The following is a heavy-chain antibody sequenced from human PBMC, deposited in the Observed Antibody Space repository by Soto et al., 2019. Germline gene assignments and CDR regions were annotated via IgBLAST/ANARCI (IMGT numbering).Heavy chain of an antibody. Sequence: QVQLQQWGAGLLKPSETLSLTCAVYGGSFSGYSWAWSAQPQGRGRGWIGEINHSGSTNYNPPLKSRVTISVDTSKNQFSLKLSSVTAADTAVYYCARGAGRGGYYYYGMDVWGQGTTVTVSS. CDR2: INHSGST. D-gene: IGHD3-10*01. J-gene: IGHJ6*02. V-gene: IGHV4-34*01. CDR1: GGSFSGYS. CDR3: ARGAGRGGYYYYGMDV.